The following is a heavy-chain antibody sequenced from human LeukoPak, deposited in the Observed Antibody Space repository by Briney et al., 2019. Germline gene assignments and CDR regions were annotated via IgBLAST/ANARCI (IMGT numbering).Heavy chain of an antibody. CDR3: ARGLHPDPITMVRGVINGYFDY. D-gene: IGHD3-10*01. Sequence: SETLSLTCAVYGGSFSGYYWSWIRQPPGKGLEWIGEINHSGSTNYNPSLKSRVTISVDTSKNQFSLKLSSVTAADTAVYYCARGLHPDPITMVRGVINGYFDYWGQGTLVTVSS. V-gene: IGHV4-34*01. CDR1: GGSFSGYY. J-gene: IGHJ4*02. CDR2: INHSGST.